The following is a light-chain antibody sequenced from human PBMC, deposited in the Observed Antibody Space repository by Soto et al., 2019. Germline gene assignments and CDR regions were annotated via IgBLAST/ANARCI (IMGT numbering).Light chain of an antibody. J-gene: IGKJ5*01. CDR3: QQRNVWPPVN. CDR1: QSFRGL. CDR2: DAY. Sequence: EVVLTQSPVTLSLSPGERATLSGRASQSFRGLLAWYQQKPGQAPRLLIYDAYNRATGIPPRFSGSGSGTDFTLTISSLEPEDPAVYYCQQRNVWPPVNFGQGTRLEIK. V-gene: IGKV3-11*01.